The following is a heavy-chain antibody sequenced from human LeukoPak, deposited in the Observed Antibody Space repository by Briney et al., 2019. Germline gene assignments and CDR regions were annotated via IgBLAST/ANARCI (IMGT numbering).Heavy chain of an antibody. J-gene: IGHJ5*02. D-gene: IGHD3-22*01. CDR1: GVTFSSYA. CDR2: IIPIFGTA. CDR3: ARALVHYDSSGYDWFDP. V-gene: IGHV1-69*05. Sequence: SVKVSCKASGVTFSSYAISWVRQAPGQGLEWMGGIIPIFGTANYAQKFQGRVTITTGETTSTAYMELSSLRSEDTAVYYCARALVHYDSSGYDWFDPWGQGTLVTVSS.